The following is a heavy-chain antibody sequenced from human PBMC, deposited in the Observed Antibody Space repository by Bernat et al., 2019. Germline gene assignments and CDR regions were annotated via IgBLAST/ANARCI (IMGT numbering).Heavy chain of an antibody. J-gene: IGHJ1*01. D-gene: IGHD6-19*01. CDR1: GGSFSGYY. CDR3: ARSLYSSGWPKYFQH. V-gene: IGHV4-34*01. Sequence: QLQQWGAGLLKPSETLSLTCAVYGGSFSGYYWSWIRQPPGKGLEWIGEINHSGSTNYNPSLKSRVTISVDTSKNQFSLKLSSVTAADTAVYYCARSLYSSGWPKYFQHWGQGTLVTVSS. CDR2: INHSGST.